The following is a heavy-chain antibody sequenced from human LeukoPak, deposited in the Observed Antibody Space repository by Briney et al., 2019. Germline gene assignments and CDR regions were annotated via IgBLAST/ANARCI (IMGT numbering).Heavy chain of an antibody. Sequence: GGSLRLSCAASGFTFSSYAMHWVRQAPGKGLEWVAVISYDGSNKYYADSVKGRFTISRDNSKNTLYLQMNSLRAEDTAVYYCARGLFYHAFDIWGQGTMVTVSS. D-gene: IGHD3-3*01. CDR2: ISYDGSNK. CDR1: GFTFSSYA. V-gene: IGHV3-30-3*01. J-gene: IGHJ3*02. CDR3: ARGLFYHAFDI.